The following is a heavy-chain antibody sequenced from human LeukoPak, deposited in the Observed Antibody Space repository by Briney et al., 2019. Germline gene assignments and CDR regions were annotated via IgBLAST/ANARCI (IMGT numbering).Heavy chain of an antibody. Sequence: PSETLSLTCSVFGGSISSYYWTWIRQPAGKGLEWIGRIQISENNNYNPSLKSRVTLSLDMSKNQFSLKLTSVTTADTATYYCARESVAAGTRYFDLWGQGTLVTVSS. J-gene: IGHJ4*02. D-gene: IGHD6-13*01. CDR2: IQISENN. CDR3: ARESVAAGTRYFDL. CDR1: GGSISSYY. V-gene: IGHV4-4*07.